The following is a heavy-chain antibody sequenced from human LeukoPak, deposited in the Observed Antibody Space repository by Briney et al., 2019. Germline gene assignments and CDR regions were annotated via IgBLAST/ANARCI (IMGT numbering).Heavy chain of an antibody. J-gene: IGHJ4*02. V-gene: IGHV3-30*03. D-gene: IGHD5-18*01. CDR3: ARGAYSYGFESYFDY. CDR2: ISHDGNNK. CDR1: GFPSSTYG. Sequence: PGRSLGPSCAALGFPSSTYGMPWVPQAPGKGLEWVAYISHDGNNKYYADPVKGRFTISRDNSNNTLYLQMNSLRAEDTAVYYCARGAYSYGFESYFDYWGQGTLVTVSS.